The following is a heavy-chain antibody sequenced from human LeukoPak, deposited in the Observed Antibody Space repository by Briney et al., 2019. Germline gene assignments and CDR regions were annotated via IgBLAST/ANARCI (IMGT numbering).Heavy chain of an antibody. J-gene: IGHJ4*02. V-gene: IGHV3-7*01. D-gene: IGHD3-10*01. CDR3: ASHPWRSGRYYFDY. Sequence: SSRRYYWGWIRQPPGKGLEWVANIKQDGSEKYYVDSVKGRFTISRDNAKNSLYLQMNSLRADDTAVYYCASHPWRSGRYYFDYWGQGTLVTVSS. CDR2: IKQDGSEK. CDR1: SSRRYY.